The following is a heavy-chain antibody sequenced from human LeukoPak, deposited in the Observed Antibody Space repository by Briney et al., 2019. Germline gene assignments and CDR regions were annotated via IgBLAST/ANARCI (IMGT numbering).Heavy chain of an antibody. V-gene: IGHV3-15*07. Sequence: PGGSLRLSCAASGFTFSNTWMNWVRQAPGKGLEWVARIKSKTDGGTTDYAAPVKGRFTISRDDSKNTLYLQMNSLETEDTAVYYCTTDRAAVFPGTDDYWGQGTLVTVSS. CDR1: GFTFSNTW. J-gene: IGHJ4*02. CDR2: IKSKTDGGTT. D-gene: IGHD6-13*01. CDR3: TTDRAAVFPGTDDY.